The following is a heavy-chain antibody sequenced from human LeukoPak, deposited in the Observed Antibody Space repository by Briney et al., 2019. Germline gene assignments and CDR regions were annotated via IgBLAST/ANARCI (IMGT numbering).Heavy chain of an antibody. CDR2: IYTSGST. D-gene: IGHD6-13*01. J-gene: IGHJ6*02. Sequence: SETLSLTCTVSGGSISSYYWSWIRQPPGKGLEWIGYIYTSGSTNYNPSLKSRVTISVDTSKNQFSLKLSSVTAADTAVYYCARRPKYSSSWYIIYYYGMDVWGQGTTVTVSS. CDR1: GGSISSYY. CDR3: ARRPKYSSSWYIIYYYGMDV. V-gene: IGHV4-4*09.